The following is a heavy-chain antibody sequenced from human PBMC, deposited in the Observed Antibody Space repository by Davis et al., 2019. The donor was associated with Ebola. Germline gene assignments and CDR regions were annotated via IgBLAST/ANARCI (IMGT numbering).Heavy chain of an antibody. V-gene: IGHV4-59*12. CDR2: IYYSGST. D-gene: IGHD5-12*01. CDR1: GGSISSYY. J-gene: IGHJ4*02. Sequence: MPSETLSLTCTVSGGSISSYYWSWIRQPPGKGLEWIGYIYYSGSTNYNPSLKSRVTISVDTSKNQFSLKLSSVTAADTAVYYCARRRGYSGYGRFDYWGQGTLVTVSS. CDR3: ARRRGYSGYGRFDY.